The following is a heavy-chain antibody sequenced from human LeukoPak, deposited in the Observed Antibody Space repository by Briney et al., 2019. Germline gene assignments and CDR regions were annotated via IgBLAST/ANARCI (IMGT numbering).Heavy chain of an antibody. V-gene: IGHV3-23*01. Sequence: GGSLRLSCAASGFNFITAAMTWVRQAPGKGLEWVSLIGSSGGSTYYADSVKGRFTISRDNSKNTLYLQMNSLRAEDTAVYYCARERNLMSRAFDIWGQGTMVTVSS. D-gene: IGHD5/OR15-5a*01. J-gene: IGHJ3*02. CDR2: IGSSGGST. CDR1: GFNFITAA. CDR3: ARERNLMSRAFDI.